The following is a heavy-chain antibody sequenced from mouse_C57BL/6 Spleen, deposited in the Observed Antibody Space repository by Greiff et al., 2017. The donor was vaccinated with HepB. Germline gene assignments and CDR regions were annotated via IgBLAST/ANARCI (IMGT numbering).Heavy chain of an antibody. CDR1: GFTFSSYG. J-gene: IGHJ4*01. CDR2: ISSGGSYT. D-gene: IGHD4-1*01. CDR3: ARHSGVTGKGYAMDY. Sequence: EVKLVESGGDLVKPGGSLKLSCAASGFTFSSYGMSWVRQTPDKRLEWVATISSGGSYTYYPDSVKGRFTISRDNAKNTLYLQMSSLKSEDTAMYYCARHSGVTGKGYAMDYWGQGTSVTVSS. V-gene: IGHV5-6*02.